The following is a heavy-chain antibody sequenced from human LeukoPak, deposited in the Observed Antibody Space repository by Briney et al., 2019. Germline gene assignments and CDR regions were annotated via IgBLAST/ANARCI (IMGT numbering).Heavy chain of an antibody. CDR2: ISSSGSTI. Sequence: GGSLRLSCAASGFTFSDYYMSRIRQAPGKGLEWVSYISSSGSTIYYADSVKGRFTISRDNAKNSLYLQMNSLRAEDTAVYYCARDGYRRYYYYMDVWGKGTTVTVSS. J-gene: IGHJ6*03. CDR1: GFTFSDYY. V-gene: IGHV3-11*04. D-gene: IGHD5-12*01. CDR3: ARDGYRRYYYYMDV.